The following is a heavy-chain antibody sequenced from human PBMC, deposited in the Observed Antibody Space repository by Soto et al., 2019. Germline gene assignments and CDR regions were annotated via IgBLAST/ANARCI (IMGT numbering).Heavy chain of an antibody. CDR2: INHSGST. Sequence: QVQLQQWGAGLLKPSETLSLTCAVYGGSFSGYYWSWIHQPPGKGLGWIGEINHSGSTNYNPSLKSRVTISVDTSKNQFSLKLSSVTAADTAVYYCATVGASTTDAFDIWGQGTMVTVSS. CDR1: GGSFSGYY. D-gene: IGHD1-26*01. J-gene: IGHJ3*02. V-gene: IGHV4-34*01. CDR3: ATVGASTTDAFDI.